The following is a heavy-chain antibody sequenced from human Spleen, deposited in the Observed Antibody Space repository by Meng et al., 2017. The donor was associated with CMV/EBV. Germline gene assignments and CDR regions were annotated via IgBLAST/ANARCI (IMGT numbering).Heavy chain of an antibody. CDR1: GFTFSSYA. Sequence: GGSLRLSCAASGFTFSSYAMHWVRQAPGKGLEWVAVISYDGSNKYYADSVKGRFTISRDNSKNTLYLQMNSLRAEDTAVYYCARVLNPRSTNRAQRYYYGMDVWGQGTTVTVSS. CDR2: ISYDGSNK. V-gene: IGHV3-30-3*01. J-gene: IGHJ6*02. D-gene: IGHD1-14*01. CDR3: ARVLNPRSTNRAQRYYYGMDV.